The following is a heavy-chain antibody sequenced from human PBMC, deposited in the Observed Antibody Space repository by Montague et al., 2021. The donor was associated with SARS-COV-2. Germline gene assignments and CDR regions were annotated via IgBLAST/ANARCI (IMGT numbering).Heavy chain of an antibody. CDR3: AHRPSAMVELPF. D-gene: IGHD5-18*01. Sequence: PALVKPTQTLTLTCTFSGFPLSTGGVGVGWIRQPPGKALEWLALIYWDDDKRYSPSLKSRLTITKDTSKNQVVLTMTNMDPVDTATYYCAHRPSAMVELPFWGQGTLVTVSS. CDR2: IYWDDDK. CDR1: GFPLSTGGVG. V-gene: IGHV2-5*02. J-gene: IGHJ4*02.